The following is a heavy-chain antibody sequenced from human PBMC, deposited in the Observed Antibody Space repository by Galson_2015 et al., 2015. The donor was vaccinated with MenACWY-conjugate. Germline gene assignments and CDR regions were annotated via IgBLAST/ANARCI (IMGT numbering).Heavy chain of an antibody. CDR3: AKTRGASFYFDS. Sequence: SLRLSCAASGFIFNTYWMHWVRQAPGKGLVWVSRINPGRSSTTYADSVKDRFTISRDNAKNTLYLQMNSLRPEDTAAFYCAKTRGASFYFDSWGQGTLVTVSS. V-gene: IGHV3-74*01. CDR1: GFIFNTYW. D-gene: IGHD1-26*01. CDR2: INPGRSST. J-gene: IGHJ4*02.